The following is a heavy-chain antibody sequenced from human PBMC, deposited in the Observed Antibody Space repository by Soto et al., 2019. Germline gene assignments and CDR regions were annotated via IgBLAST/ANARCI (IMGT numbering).Heavy chain of an antibody. CDR2: VSSSSSYI. J-gene: IGHJ6*03. Sequence: EVQLVESGGGLVKPGGSLRLSCAASGFTFSSYSMNWVRQAPGKGLAWVSSVSSSSSYIYYADSVKGRFTMSRDNAKNSLYLQMNSLRVEDTAVYYCAREYGGYDYYYYYYMDVWGKGTTVTVSS. CDR1: GFTFSSYS. D-gene: IGHD2-21*01. V-gene: IGHV3-21*01. CDR3: AREYGGYDYYYYYYMDV.